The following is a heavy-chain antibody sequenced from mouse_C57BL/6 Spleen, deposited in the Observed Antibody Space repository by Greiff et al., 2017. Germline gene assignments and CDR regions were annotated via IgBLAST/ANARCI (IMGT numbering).Heavy chain of an antibody. CDR3: ARGNYDEAMDY. J-gene: IGHJ4*01. CDR1: GYTFTSYW. CDR2: IDPSDSYT. Sequence: VKLQQPGAELVRPGTSVKLSCKASGYTFTSYWMHWVKQRPGQGLEWIGVIDPSDSYTNYNQKFKGKATLTVDTSSSTAYMQLSSLTSEDSAVYYCARGNYDEAMDYWGQGTSVTVSS. V-gene: IGHV1-59*01. D-gene: IGHD2-4*01.